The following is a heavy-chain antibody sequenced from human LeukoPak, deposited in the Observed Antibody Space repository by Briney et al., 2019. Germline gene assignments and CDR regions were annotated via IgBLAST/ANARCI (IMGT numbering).Heavy chain of an antibody. V-gene: IGHV1-18*01. CDR3: ARDLGKYQLLTLFDY. Sequence: ASVKVSCKASGYTFTSYGISWVRQAPGQGLEWMGWISAYNGNTNYAQKLQGRVTMTTDTSTSTAYIELRSLRSDDTAVYYCARDLGKYQLLTLFDYWGQGTLVTVSS. CDR2: ISAYNGNT. CDR1: GYTFTSYG. J-gene: IGHJ4*02. D-gene: IGHD2-2*01.